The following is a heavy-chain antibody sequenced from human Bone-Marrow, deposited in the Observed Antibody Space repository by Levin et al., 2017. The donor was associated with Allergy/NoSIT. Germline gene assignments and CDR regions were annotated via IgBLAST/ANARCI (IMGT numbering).Heavy chain of an antibody. J-gene: IGHJ6*02. Sequence: SETLSLICSVSGASVSSFYWTWVRQSAGQGLEWMGRIYTTGKTYYNPSLRSRVTMSLDTSKNQFSLRLSSVTAADTAVYFCARDYFSDGMDVWGQGTTVSVSS. CDR1: GASVSSFY. CDR3: ARDYFSDGMDV. CDR2: IYTTGKT. D-gene: IGHD2/OR15-2a*01. V-gene: IGHV4-4*07.